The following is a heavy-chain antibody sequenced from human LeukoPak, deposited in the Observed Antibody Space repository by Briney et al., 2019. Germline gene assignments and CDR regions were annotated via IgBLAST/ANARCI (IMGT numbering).Heavy chain of an antibody. V-gene: IGHV4-39*07. D-gene: IGHD2-15*01. Sequence: SETLSLTCSISGGSVSSSDYYWGWIRQPPGKGLDWLGCIYYSGITYYKPSLKSRVIISVDTSRNQFFLKLSSVTAADTAMYYCARLHCSGGTCYADYWGQGSLVAVSS. CDR3: ARLHCSGGTCYADY. CDR2: IYYSGIT. CDR1: GGSVSSSDYY. J-gene: IGHJ4*02.